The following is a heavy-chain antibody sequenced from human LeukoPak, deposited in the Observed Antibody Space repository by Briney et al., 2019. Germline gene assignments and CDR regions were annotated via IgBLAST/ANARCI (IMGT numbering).Heavy chain of an antibody. V-gene: IGHV3-20*04. Sequence: GGSLRLSCAASGFTFDDYGMSWVRQAPGEGLEWVSGINWNGGNTGYADSVKGRFTISRDNVKNSLYLQMNSLRAEDTALYYCARAPGVRYYYYMDVWGKGTTVTVSS. CDR1: GFTFDDYG. J-gene: IGHJ6*03. CDR3: ARAPGVRYYYYMDV. CDR2: INWNGGNT. D-gene: IGHD2-8*01.